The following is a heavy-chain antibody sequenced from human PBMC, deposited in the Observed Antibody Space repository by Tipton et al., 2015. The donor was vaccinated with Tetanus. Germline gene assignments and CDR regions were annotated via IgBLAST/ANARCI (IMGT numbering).Heavy chain of an antibody. CDR1: GYTFTHYG. Sequence: QSGAEVKQPGASVKVSCKASGYTFTHYGISWVRQAPGQGLEWVGWISPFTGDTEYAQNLQDRLILTTDTSTATAYVEVRSLTSDDTAVYYCARDRAVPVQAYGTDVWGQGTSVTVSS. V-gene: IGHV1-18*01. CDR3: ARDRAVPVQAYGTDV. J-gene: IGHJ6*02. D-gene: IGHD6-19*01. CDR2: ISPFTGDT.